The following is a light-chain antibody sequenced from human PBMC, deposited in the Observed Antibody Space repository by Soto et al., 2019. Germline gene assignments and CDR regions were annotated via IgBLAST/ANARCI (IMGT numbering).Light chain of an antibody. CDR2: AAS. CDR1: QGVSGF. CDR3: HQSYTTPQT. Sequence: DIQLTQSPSSLSASVGDRVTITCRASQGVSGFLHWYQQKPGQAPKLLIYAASTLQSGVPSQFSGSGSGTDFTLTINGLQPEDFATYYCHQSYTTPQTFGQGTQVQIK. J-gene: IGKJ1*01. V-gene: IGKV1-39*01.